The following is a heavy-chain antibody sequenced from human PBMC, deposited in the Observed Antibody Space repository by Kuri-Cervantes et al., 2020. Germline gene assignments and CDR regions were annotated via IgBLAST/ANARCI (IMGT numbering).Heavy chain of an antibody. CDR2: IGTGGGT. D-gene: IGHD2-15*01. J-gene: IGHJ4*02. V-gene: IGHV3/OR16-10*01. Sequence: GGSLRLSCAGSGFTFSSYAMHWVRQAPGKGLEWVSAIGTGGGTYYADSVKGRLTISRDNSKNTLYLQVNSLRVEDTAVYYCAKSSGGSSYSGTDYWGQGTLVTVSS. CDR1: GFTFSSYA. CDR3: AKSSGGSSYSGTDY.